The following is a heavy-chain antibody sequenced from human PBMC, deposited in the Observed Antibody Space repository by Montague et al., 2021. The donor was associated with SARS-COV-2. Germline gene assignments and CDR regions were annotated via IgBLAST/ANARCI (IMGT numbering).Heavy chain of an antibody. V-gene: IGHV4-61*08. CDR1: GGSVTSGDHY. D-gene: IGHD2-2*01. CDR2: IYNTGRT. J-gene: IGHJ3*02. CDR3: ATEMPAYDVFDI. Sequence: SETLSPTCTVSGGSVTSGDHYWTWIRQPPGKGLEWIGYIYNTGRTNYNPSLKSRVTISMDTSKNQFSLKVDSVSAADTAVYYCATEMPAYDVFDIWGQGTMVTVSS.